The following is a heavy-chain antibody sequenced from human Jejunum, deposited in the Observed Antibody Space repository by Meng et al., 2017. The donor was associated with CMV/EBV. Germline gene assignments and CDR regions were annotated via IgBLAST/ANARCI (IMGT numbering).Heavy chain of an antibody. J-gene: IGHJ4*02. CDR3: ATGERQWQLLFDC. CDR2: ISYGSTST. D-gene: IGHD1-26*01. V-gene: IGHV3-21*05. CDR1: GFSFSSYG. Sequence: ASGFSFSSYGMSWVRLAPGKGLEWISHISYGSTSTHYADSVKGRFTISRDDAKNSLYLQMNSLDVEDTGVYYCATGERQWQLLFDCWGQGTLVTVSS.